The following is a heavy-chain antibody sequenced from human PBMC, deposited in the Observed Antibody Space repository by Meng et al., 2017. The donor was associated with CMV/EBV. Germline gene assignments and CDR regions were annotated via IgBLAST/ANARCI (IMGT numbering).Heavy chain of an antibody. J-gene: IGHJ6*02. Sequence: GESLKISCAASGFTFSSYAMYWVRQAPGKGLEWVAVISYDGSSENYADSVKGRFTISRDNSKNTLHLQMNSLRTEDTAVYYCVREVVTRYYYNGMDVWGQGTTVTVSS. CDR2: ISYDGSSE. V-gene: IGHV3-30-3*01. CDR3: VREVVTRYYYNGMDV. D-gene: IGHD2-15*01. CDR1: GFTFSSYA.